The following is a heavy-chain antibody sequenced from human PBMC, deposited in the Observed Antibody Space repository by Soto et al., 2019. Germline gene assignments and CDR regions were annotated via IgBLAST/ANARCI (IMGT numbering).Heavy chain of an antibody. Sequence: QVKLGESGGGVVQPGRSLRLSCAASGSIFRGYGMHWVRQAPCKGLEWVAVIRYDGSNINYADSVMGRFTISRDKYEYTLYVEMNSLSAEDRAVYYCARDGIGCTPFRGYLDYWGHGNLVTVSS. CDR3: ARDGIGCTPFRGYLDY. J-gene: IGHJ4*01. CDR1: GSIFRGYG. D-gene: IGHD2-8*01. V-gene: IGHV3-33*01. CDR2: IRYDGSNI.